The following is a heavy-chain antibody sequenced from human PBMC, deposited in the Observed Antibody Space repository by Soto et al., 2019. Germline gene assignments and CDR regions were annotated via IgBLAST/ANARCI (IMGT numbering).Heavy chain of an antibody. D-gene: IGHD6-6*01. J-gene: IGHJ4*02. CDR1: GFTFSDHY. Sequence: EVQLVECGGGLVQPGGSLRLSCAASGFTFSDHYMDWVRQAPGKGLEWVGRTRNKANSYTTEYAASVKGRFTISRDDSKNSLYLQMNSLKTEDTAVYYCARIPARGGYSSSSGAYWGQGTLVTVSS. V-gene: IGHV3-72*01. CDR2: TRNKANSYTT. CDR3: ARIPARGGYSSSSGAY.